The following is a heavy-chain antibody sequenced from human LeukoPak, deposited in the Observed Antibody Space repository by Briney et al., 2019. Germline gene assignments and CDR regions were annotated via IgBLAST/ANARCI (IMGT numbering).Heavy chain of an antibody. D-gene: IGHD6-13*01. CDR2: IYYSGST. Sequence: SETLSLTCTVSGGSISSSSYYLGWIRQPPGKGLEWIGSIYYSGSTYYNPSLKSRVTISVDTSKNQFSLKLSSVTAADTAVYYCARQGYSSSWYFDYWGQGTLVTVSS. CDR3: ARQGYSSSWYFDY. J-gene: IGHJ4*02. V-gene: IGHV4-39*01. CDR1: GGSISSSSYY.